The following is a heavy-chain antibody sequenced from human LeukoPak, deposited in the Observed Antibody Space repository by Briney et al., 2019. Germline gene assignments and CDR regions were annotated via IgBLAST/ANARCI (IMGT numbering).Heavy chain of an antibody. CDR1: GFTFDDYT. Sequence: GGALRLSCEASGFTFDDYTMHWVRQAPGQGLEWVSLISWDGGSKYYADSVKGRLTISRDNSKNSLYLQMNSLRTEDTALYYCAKDYDILTGYDAFDIWGQGTMVTVSS. D-gene: IGHD3-9*01. CDR3: AKDYDILTGYDAFDI. J-gene: IGHJ3*02. CDR2: ISWDGGSK. V-gene: IGHV3-43*01.